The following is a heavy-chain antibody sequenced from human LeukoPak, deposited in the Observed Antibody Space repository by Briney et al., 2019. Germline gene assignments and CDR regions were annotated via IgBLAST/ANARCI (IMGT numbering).Heavy chain of an antibody. CDR2: TYYSGST. J-gene: IGHJ4*02. CDR3: ARDIGAAAGTPYCFDY. D-gene: IGHD6-13*01. V-gene: IGHV4-61*01. Sequence: SETLSLTCTVSGGSVSSGSYYWSWIRQPPGKGLESIGYTYYSGSTNYNPSLKSRVTISVDTSKNQFSLKLSSVTAADTAVYYCARDIGAAAGTPYCFDYWGQGTLVTVSS. CDR1: GGSVSSGSYY.